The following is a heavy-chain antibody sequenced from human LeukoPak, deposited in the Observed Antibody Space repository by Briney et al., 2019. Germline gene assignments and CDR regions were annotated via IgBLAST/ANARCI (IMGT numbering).Heavy chain of an antibody. V-gene: IGHV4-4*07. J-gene: IGHJ6*02. Sequence: SETLSLTCTASGGSISSYYWSWIRQPAGKGLEWIGRIYTSGSTNYNPSLKSRVTMSVDTSKNQFSLKLSSVTAADTAVYYCAREPLRGNYCSSTSCYLHYYGMDVWGQGTTVTVSS. CDR1: GGSISSYY. CDR3: AREPLRGNYCSSTSCYLHYYGMDV. D-gene: IGHD2-2*01. CDR2: IYTSGST.